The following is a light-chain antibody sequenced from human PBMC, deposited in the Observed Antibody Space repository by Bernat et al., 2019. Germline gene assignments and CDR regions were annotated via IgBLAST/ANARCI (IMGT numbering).Light chain of an antibody. V-gene: IGKV1-33*01. J-gene: IGKJ3*01. CDR1: QDISNY. CDR2: DAS. Sequence: DIQMTQSPSSLSASVVDIVTITCQASQDISNYLNWYQQKPGKAPKLLIYDASNLETGVPSRFSGSGSGTDFTFTISSLQPEDIATYYCQQYDNLLSFTFGPGTKVDIK. CDR3: QQYDNLLSFT.